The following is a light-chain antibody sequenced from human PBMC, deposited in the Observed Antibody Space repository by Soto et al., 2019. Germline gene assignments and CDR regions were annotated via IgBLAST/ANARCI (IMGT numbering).Light chain of an antibody. V-gene: IGKV3-20*01. CDR2: GAS. Sequence: ETVLTQSPGTLSLSPGERATLSCRASQTIRSNYLAWYRQTPGQAPRLLIYGASNRATGIADRFSGSGSGTDFPLIISRLEPEDFALYYCHQYGSSPCTFGQGPKVQI. J-gene: IGKJ1*01. CDR3: HQYGSSPCT. CDR1: QTIRSNY.